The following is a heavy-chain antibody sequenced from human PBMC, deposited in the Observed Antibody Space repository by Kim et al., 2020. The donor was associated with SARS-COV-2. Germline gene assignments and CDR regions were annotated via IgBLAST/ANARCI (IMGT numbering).Heavy chain of an antibody. J-gene: IGHJ5*02. CDR3: AKDPRDYGDLNWFDP. CDR1: GFTFSSYA. V-gene: IGHV3-23*01. D-gene: IGHD4-17*01. CDR2: ISGSGGST. Sequence: GGSLRLSCAASGFTFSSYAMSWVRQAPGKGLEWVSAISGSGGSTYYADSVKGRFTISRDNSKNTLYLQMNSLRAEDTAVYYCAKDPRDYGDLNWFDPWGQGTLVTVSS.